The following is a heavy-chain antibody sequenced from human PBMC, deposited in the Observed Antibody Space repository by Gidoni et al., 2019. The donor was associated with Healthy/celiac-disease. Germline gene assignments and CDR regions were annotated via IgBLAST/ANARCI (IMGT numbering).Heavy chain of an antibody. CDR1: GGPISSSSYY. J-gene: IGHJ4*02. CDR3: ARHPWPYYNGSGSYFDY. Sequence: QLQLQESGPGLVKPSETLSLTCTVSGGPISSSSYYWGWIRQPPGKGLEWIGSIYYSGSTYYNPSLKSRVTISVDTSKNQFSLKLSSVTAADTAVYYCARHPWPYYNGSGSYFDYWGQGTLVTVSS. V-gene: IGHV4-39*01. CDR2: IYYSGST. D-gene: IGHD3-10*01.